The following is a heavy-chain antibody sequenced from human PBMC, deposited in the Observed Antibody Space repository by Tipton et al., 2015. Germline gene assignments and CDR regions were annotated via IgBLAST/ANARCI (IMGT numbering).Heavy chain of an antibody. D-gene: IGHD1-1*01. V-gene: IGHV4-59*01. CDR2: IRYSGGT. J-gene: IGHJ6*02. Sequence: LRLSCTVSGTSLSGFYWTWIRQPPGKGLEWIGYIRYSGGTNYKPSLRGRVSISLDMSKNQFSLKLRSVTAADTAMYFCARENAYSYGMDVWGQGTTVTVSS. CDR1: GTSLSGFY. CDR3: ARENAYSYGMDV.